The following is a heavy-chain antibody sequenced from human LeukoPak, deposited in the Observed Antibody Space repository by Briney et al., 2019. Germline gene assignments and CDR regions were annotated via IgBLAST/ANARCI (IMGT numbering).Heavy chain of an antibody. Sequence: GGSLRLSCAASGFTFSSYWMTWVRQAPGKGLEWVANINDDGSDANYVDSVKGRFTVSRDNPKNLLFLQINSLRVEDTAVYYCARETPRRGETRDGYRWGQGTVVTVSS. CDR2: INDDGSDA. CDR1: GFTFSSYW. CDR3: ARETPRRGETRDGYR. V-gene: IGHV3-7*01. D-gene: IGHD5-24*01. J-gene: IGHJ4*02.